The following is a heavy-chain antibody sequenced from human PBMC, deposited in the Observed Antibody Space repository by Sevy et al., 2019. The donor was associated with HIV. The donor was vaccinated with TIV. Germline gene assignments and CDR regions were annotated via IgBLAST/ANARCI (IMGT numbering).Heavy chain of an antibody. V-gene: IGHV3-9*01. CDR3: EKLGGGYYYYGMDV. J-gene: IGHJ6*02. D-gene: IGHD3-10*01. CDR2: ISWNSGGI. CDR1: GFTFDDYA. Sequence: GGSLRLSCAASGFTFDDYAMHWVRQAPGKGLEWVSGISWNSGGIGYADSVKGRFTISRDNAKNSLYLQMNSLRAEDTALYYCEKLGGGYYYYGMDVWGQGTTVTVSS.